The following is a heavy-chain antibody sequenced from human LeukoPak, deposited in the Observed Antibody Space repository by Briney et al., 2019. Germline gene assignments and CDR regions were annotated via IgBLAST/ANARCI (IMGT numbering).Heavy chain of an antibody. V-gene: IGHV4-39*01. J-gene: IGHJ4*02. D-gene: IGHD4-17*01. CDR1: GGSSSGSSYN. CDR3: ARGFTSATTTDWEYYFDY. CDR2: SCYSWST. Sequence: AETLSLTCTASGGSSSGSSYNWGWIRQPPGKGREWSVSSCYSWSTYYNPSLKSRVTISVDTSQNQFSLKLSSVTAADTAVYYCARGFTSATTTDWEYYFDYWGQGTLVTVSS.